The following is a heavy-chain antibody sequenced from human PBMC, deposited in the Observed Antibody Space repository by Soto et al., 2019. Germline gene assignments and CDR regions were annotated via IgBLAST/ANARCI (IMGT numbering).Heavy chain of an antibody. CDR1: GGSISCSSYY. J-gene: IGHJ5*02. D-gene: IGHD3-9*01. V-gene: IGHV4-61*01. CDR2: IYYSGST. CDR3: ARDMVYYDILTGYYTNWFDP. Sequence: PSETLSLTCTVSGGSISCSSYYWGWIRQPPGKVLEWIGYIYYSGSTNYNPSLKSRVTISVDTSKTQFSLKLSSVTAADTAVYYCARDMVYYDILTGYYTNWFDPWGQGTLVTVSS.